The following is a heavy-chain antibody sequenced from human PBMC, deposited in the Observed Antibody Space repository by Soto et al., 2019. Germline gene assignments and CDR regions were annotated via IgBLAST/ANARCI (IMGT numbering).Heavy chain of an antibody. J-gene: IGHJ6*02. Sequence: EVQLLESGGGLVQPGGSLRLSCAAAGFTFSSYAMSWVRQAPGKGQEWVSAISGSGGSTYYADSVKGRFTISRDNSKNTLYLQMNSLRAEDTAVYYCAKEGYWGPGHGMDVWGQGTTVTVSS. V-gene: IGHV3-23*01. CDR2: ISGSGGST. CDR1: GFTFSSYA. D-gene: IGHD7-27*01. CDR3: AKEGYWGPGHGMDV.